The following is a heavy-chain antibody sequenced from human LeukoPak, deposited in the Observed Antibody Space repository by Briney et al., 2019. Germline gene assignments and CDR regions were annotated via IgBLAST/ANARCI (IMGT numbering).Heavy chain of an antibody. J-gene: IGHJ4*02. D-gene: IGHD3-10*01. CDR3: ARGRGTMVRGVIRIVFDY. Sequence: PSETLSLTCTVSGGSISSYYWSWIRQPAGKGLEWIGRIYTSGSTNYNPSLKSRVTMSVDTSKNQFSLKLSSVTAADTAVYYCARGRGTMVRGVIRIVFDYWGQGTLVTVSS. V-gene: IGHV4-4*07. CDR2: IYTSGST. CDR1: GGSISSYY.